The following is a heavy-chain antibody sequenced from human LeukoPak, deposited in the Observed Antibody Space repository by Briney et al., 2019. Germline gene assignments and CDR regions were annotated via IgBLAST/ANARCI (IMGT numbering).Heavy chain of an antibody. CDR2: IYSGGST. CDR1: GFTVSSNY. Sequence: GGSLRLSCAASGFTVSSNYMSWVRQAPGKGLEWVSVIYSGGSTYYADSVKGRFTISRDNSKKTVYLQMRNLRVEHTAVYYCAKVVAGNIDYHFDYWGQGILVAVSS. D-gene: IGHD4-11*01. CDR3: AKVVAGNIDYHFDY. V-gene: IGHV3-53*01. J-gene: IGHJ4*02.